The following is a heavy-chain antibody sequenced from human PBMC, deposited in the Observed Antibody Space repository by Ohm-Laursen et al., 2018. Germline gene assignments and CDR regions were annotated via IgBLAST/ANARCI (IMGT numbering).Heavy chain of an antibody. V-gene: IGHV3-9*01. J-gene: IGHJ4*02. CDR1: GFTFEDYA. Sequence: SLRLSCAASGFTFEDYAMHWVRQAPGKGLEWVSGISWNSGTKGYADSVKGRFTISRDNAKNSLYLQMNSLRPEDTALYYCAKATGYDSSATFDYWGQGTLVTASS. CDR3: AKATGYDSSATFDY. D-gene: IGHD3-22*01. CDR2: ISWNSGTK.